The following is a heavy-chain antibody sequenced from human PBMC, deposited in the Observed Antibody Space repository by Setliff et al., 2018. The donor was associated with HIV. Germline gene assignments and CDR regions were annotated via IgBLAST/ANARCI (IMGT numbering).Heavy chain of an antibody. J-gene: IGHJ3*02. V-gene: IGHV1-69*10. D-gene: IGHD5-18*01. Sequence: SVKVSYKASGGTFSSYAISWVRQAPGQGLEWMGGIIPILGIANYAQKFQGRVTITADKSTSTAYMELSSLRSEDTAVYYCARDRRTAMAADAFDIWGQGTMVTVSS. CDR2: IIPILGIA. CDR1: GGTFSSYA. CDR3: ARDRRTAMAADAFDI.